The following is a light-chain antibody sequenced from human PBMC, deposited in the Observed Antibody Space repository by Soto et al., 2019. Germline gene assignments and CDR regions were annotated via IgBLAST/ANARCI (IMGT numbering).Light chain of an antibody. Sequence: QSALTQPPSASGSPGQSVTISCTGTSTDVGAYNYVPWFQQHPAKVPKHMIYEVTKRPSGVPVRFSGSNSGNTASLTVSGLQAEDEDVYYCSSYTGNGIGPLVFGGGTKLTVL. CDR3: SSYTGNGIGPLV. V-gene: IGLV2-8*01. CDR1: STDVGAYNY. J-gene: IGLJ2*01. CDR2: EVT.